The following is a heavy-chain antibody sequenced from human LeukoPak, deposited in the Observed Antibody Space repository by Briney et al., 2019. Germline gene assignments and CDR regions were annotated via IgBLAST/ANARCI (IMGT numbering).Heavy chain of an antibody. V-gene: IGHV3-21*01. CDR3: ARISVAYCGGDCYSGFDP. J-gene: IGHJ5*02. CDR1: GFTFSSYS. D-gene: IGHD2-21*02. CDR2: ISSSSSYI. Sequence: GGSLRLSCAASGFTFSSYSVNWVRQAPGKGLEWVSSISSSSSYIYYADSVKGRFTISRDNAKNSLYLQMNSLRAKHTAVYYCARISVAYCGGDCYSGFDPWGQGTLVTVSS.